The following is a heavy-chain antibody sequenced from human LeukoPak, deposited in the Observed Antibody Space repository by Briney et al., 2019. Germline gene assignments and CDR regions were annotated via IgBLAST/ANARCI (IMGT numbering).Heavy chain of an antibody. Sequence: ASVRVSCKASGGTFSSYAISWVRQAPGQGLEWMGGIIPIFGTANYAQKFQGRATMTRDTSTSTVYMELSSLRSEDTAVYYCARDSSSRIWILGDFDPWGQGTLVTVSS. CDR3: ARDSSSRIWILGDFDP. CDR1: GGTFSSYA. D-gene: IGHD6-13*01. J-gene: IGHJ5*02. CDR2: IIPIFGTA. V-gene: IGHV1-69*05.